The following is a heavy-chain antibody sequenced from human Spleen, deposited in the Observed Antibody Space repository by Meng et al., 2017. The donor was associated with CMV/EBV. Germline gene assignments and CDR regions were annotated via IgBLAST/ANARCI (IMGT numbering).Heavy chain of an antibody. V-gene: IGHV4-61*01. CDR3: ARGLDTAMAGD. D-gene: IGHD5-18*01. J-gene: IGHJ4*02. Sequence: SETLSLTCTVSGGSVSSGSYYWSWIRQPPGKGLEWIGYIYYSGSTNYNPSLKSRVTISVDTSKNQFSLKLSSVTAADTAVYYCARGLDTAMAGDWGQGTLVTVSS. CDR1: GGSVSSGSYY. CDR2: IYYSGST.